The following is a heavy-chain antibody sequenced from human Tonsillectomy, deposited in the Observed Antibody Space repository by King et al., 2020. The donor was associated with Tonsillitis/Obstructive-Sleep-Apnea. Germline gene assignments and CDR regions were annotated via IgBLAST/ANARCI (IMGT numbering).Heavy chain of an antibody. Sequence: VQLQESGPGLVKPSGTLSLTCAVSGGSISSSNWWSWVRQPPGKGLEWIGEIYHSGSTNYNPSLKNRVTISVDKSKNQFSLKRSSVTAADTAVYYCARDLVVQGTNAFDIWGQGTMVTVSS. J-gene: IGHJ3*02. V-gene: IGHV4-4*02. CDR2: IYHSGST. CDR1: GGSISSSNW. D-gene: IGHD3-10*01. CDR3: ARDLVVQGTNAFDI.